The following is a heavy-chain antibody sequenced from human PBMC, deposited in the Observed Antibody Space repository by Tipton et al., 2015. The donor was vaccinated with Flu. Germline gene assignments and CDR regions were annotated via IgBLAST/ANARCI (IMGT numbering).Heavy chain of an antibody. CDR2: IWYDGRQT. CDR3: ARDRQGAY. CDR1: GFTFTLFG. D-gene: IGHD3-16*01. V-gene: IGHV3-33*01. Sequence: SLRLSCAASGFTFTLFGMHWVRQAPGKGLEWVSFIWYDGRQTFYADSVKGRFTISRDDSKNTVYLQMNSLRAEDTAVYYCARDRQGAYWGQGTLVTVSS. J-gene: IGHJ4*02.